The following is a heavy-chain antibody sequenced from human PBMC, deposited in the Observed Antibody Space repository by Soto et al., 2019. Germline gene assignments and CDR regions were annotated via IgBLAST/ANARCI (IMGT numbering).Heavy chain of an antibody. J-gene: IGHJ5*02. D-gene: IGHD3-22*01. CDR2: INPSGGST. CDR3: ARSITMIVVDP. Sequence: ASVKVSCKASVYTFTSYYMHWVRQAPGQGLEWMGIINPSGGSTSYAQKFQGRVTMTRDTSTSTVYMELSSLRSEDTAVYYCARSITMIVVDPWGQGTLVTVSS. CDR1: VYTFTSYY. V-gene: IGHV1-46*03.